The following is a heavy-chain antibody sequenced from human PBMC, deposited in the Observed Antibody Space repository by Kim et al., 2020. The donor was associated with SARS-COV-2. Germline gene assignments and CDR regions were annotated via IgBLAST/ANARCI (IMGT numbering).Heavy chain of an antibody. D-gene: IGHD2-8*02. Sequence: SVKGRFTISRDNSKNTLYLQMNSLRAEDTAVYYCAKAHGTGWPYYYGMNVWGQGTTVTVSS. CDR3: AKAHGTGWPYYYGMNV. V-gene: IGHV3-30*02. J-gene: IGHJ6*02.